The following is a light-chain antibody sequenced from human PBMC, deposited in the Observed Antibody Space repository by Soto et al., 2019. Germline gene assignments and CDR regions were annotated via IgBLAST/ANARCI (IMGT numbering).Light chain of an antibody. CDR1: QSIRSL. V-gene: IGKV1-5*01. J-gene: IGKJ5*01. CDR2: DAS. Sequence: DIQMTQSPSTLSASFGDRVTSTCRASQSIRSLLAWYQQKPGKAPKVLIYDASSLGSGVPSRFSGSGSGTEFTLTISSLQPDDFATYYCQQYQTYSTFGQGTRLEIK. CDR3: QQYQTYST.